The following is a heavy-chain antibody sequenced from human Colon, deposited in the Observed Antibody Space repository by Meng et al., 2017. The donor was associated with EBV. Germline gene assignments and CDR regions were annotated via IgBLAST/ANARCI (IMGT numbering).Heavy chain of an antibody. CDR2: IYHSGST. Sequence: QVQLLESGPGLVKPSGTLSLICAVSGASIGSSYWWTWVRQPPEKGLEWIREIYHSGSTNYNPSLKSRLTLSVDKSKSQFSLELISVTAADTAVYYCARGRRFGSGRYALDYWGQGTLVTVSS. V-gene: IGHV4-4*02. D-gene: IGHD3-10*01. J-gene: IGHJ4*02. CDR1: GASIGSSYW. CDR3: ARGRRFGSGRYALDY.